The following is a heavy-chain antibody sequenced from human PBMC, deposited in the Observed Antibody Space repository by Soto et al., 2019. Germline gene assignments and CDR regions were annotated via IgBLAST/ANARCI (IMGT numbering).Heavy chain of an antibody. D-gene: IGHD3-3*01. CDR3: ARLSRRGDFWSGYYPDYGMDV. CDR1: GYSFIDYW. Sequence: GESLKISCKGSGYSFIDYWIARVRQVPGKGLEWMGVIYPGDSDTRYSPSFQGQVTISADKSISTAYLQWSSLKASDTAMYYCARLSRRGDFWSGYYPDYGMDVWGQGTTVTVSS. CDR2: IYPGDSDT. J-gene: IGHJ6*02. V-gene: IGHV5-51*01.